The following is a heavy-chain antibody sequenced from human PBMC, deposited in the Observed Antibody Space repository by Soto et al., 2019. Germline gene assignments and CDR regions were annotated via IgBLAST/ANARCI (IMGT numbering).Heavy chain of an antibody. CDR1: GGSTSSGDYY. D-gene: IGHD5-18*01. J-gene: IGHJ4*02. CDR2: IYYSGST. Sequence: PSETLSLTCTVSGGSTSSGDYYWSCIREPTGKGLEWIGYIYYSGSTYYNPSLKSRVTISVDTSKNQFSLKLSSVTAADTAVYYCARSRKDTAMVPFDYWGKGTLVTVFS. CDR3: ARSRKDTAMVPFDY. V-gene: IGHV4-30-4*01.